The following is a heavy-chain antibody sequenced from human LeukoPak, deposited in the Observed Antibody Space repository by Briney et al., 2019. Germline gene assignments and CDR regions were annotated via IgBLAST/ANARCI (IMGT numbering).Heavy chain of an antibody. CDR1: GYTFTGYY. CDR2: INPNSGGT. V-gene: IGHV1-2*02. D-gene: IGHD1-26*01. J-gene: IGHJ5*02. CDR3: ARSGSYAYNWFDP. Sequence: ASVTVSCMASGYTFTGYYLHWVRQPPGQGLDWMGWINPNSGGTNYAHKFQGRVTVTRDTSISTAYMELSRLRSDDTAVYYCARSGSYAYNWFDPWGQGTLVPVSS.